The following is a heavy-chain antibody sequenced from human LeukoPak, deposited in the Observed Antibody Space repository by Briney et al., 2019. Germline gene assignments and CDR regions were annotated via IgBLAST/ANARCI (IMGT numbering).Heavy chain of an antibody. CDR1: GGSISSYY. CDR3: ARGRAVWVPFDY. V-gene: IGHV4-59*01. J-gene: IGHJ4*02. D-gene: IGHD1-1*01. CDR2: IYYSGST. Sequence: PSETLSLTCTVSGGSISSYYWSWIRQPPGKGLEWIGYIYYSGSTNYNPSLKSRVTISVDTSKNQFSLKLSFVTAADTAVYYCARGRAVWVPFDYWGQGTLVTVSS.